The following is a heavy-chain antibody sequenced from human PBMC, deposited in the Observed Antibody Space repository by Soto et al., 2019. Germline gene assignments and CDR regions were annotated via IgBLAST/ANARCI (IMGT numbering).Heavy chain of an antibody. J-gene: IGHJ2*01. V-gene: IGHV4-30-4*01. CDR1: GASINNNDYY. D-gene: IGHD3-22*01. CDR3: SRMSYFYDKWYFDL. Sequence: PSETLSLTCTVSGASINNNDYYWSWIRQTPGKGLEWIGYVYYSGSTDYIPSLKSRLSMSIDKSQNQFTLKLNSVTAADTATYYCSRMSYFYDKWYFDLWGRGTLVTVSS. CDR2: VYYSGST.